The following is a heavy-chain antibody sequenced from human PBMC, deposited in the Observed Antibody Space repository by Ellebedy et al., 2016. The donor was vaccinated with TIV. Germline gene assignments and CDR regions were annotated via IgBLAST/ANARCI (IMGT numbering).Heavy chain of an antibody. CDR1: GGSISSGGYY. D-gene: IGHD2-15*01. Sequence: SETLSLXXTVSGGSISSGGYYWSWIRQPPGKGLEWIGEIDHRGGTNYNPSLESRVTISVDTSKNQFYLRLSSVTAADTAVYYCARGRGSGGSCYQTWGQGTLVTVSS. V-gene: IGHV4-39*07. CDR2: IDHRGGT. J-gene: IGHJ5*02. CDR3: ARGRGSGGSCYQT.